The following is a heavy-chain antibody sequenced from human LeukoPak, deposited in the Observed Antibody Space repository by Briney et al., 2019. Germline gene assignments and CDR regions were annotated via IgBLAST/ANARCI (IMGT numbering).Heavy chain of an antibody. Sequence: GGSLRLSCAASVFTFSTYAMYWVRQAPGKGLEWVAFIQDDGSNKNYADSVKGRFTISRDNSKNTVHLQMNSLRAEDTAVYYCTSRPNDSWRGPFDYWGLGTLVTVSS. CDR2: IQDDGSNK. V-gene: IGHV3-30*02. D-gene: IGHD3-3*01. CDR3: TSRPNDSWRGPFDY. CDR1: VFTFSTYA. J-gene: IGHJ4*02.